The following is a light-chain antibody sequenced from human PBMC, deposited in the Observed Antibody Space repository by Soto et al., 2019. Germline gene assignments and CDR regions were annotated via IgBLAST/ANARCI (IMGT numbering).Light chain of an antibody. CDR1: SSDVGGYNY. CDR3: SSYTSNSTLVI. CDR2: DVS. Sequence: QSALTQPASVSGSPGQSITISCTGTSSDVGGYNYVAWYQHHPGKAPKVMIYDVSNRPSGVSNRFSGSKSGNTASLTISGLQAEDEADYYCSSYTSNSTLVIFGGGTQLTVL. J-gene: IGLJ2*01. V-gene: IGLV2-14*03.